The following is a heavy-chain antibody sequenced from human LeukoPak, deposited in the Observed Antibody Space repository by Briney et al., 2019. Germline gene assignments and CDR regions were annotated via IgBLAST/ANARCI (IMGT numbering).Heavy chain of an antibody. V-gene: IGHV4-31*03. D-gene: IGHD6-19*01. CDR2: IYYSGST. CDR3: ARERGWLDAFDI. Sequence: SETLSLTCTVSGGSTSSCGYYWSWIRQHPGQGLEWIGNIYYSGSTYYNPSLESRVTISVDTSKNQFSLKLSSVTAADTAVYYCARERGWLDAFDIWGQGTMVTVSS. J-gene: IGHJ3*02. CDR1: GGSTSSCGYY.